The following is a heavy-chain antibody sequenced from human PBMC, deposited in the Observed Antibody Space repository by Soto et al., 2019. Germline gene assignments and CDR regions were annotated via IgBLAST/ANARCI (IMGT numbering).Heavy chain of an antibody. J-gene: IGHJ5*02. D-gene: IGHD3-22*01. V-gene: IGHV4-59*03. Sequence: QVQLQESGPGKVKPSETLSLTCSVSGGSMNYYYWTWIRQSPGKGLEWIGSFSHTGSTTYSPSLKRRVFISLDTSRNQFSLTLSSVTAADTAVYFCARYSPPKKAYDSNPGWFDPWGQGTLVAVTS. CDR2: FSHTGST. CDR3: ARYSPPKKAYDSNPGWFDP. CDR1: GGSMNYYY.